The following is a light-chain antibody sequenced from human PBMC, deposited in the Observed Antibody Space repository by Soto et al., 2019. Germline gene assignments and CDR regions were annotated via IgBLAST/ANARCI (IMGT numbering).Light chain of an antibody. CDR2: EGT. CDR1: SSDVGNYNL. V-gene: IGLV2-23*01. CDR3: CSYAGSSV. Sequence: QSVLTQPASVSGSPGQSITISCTGTSSDVGNYNLVSWYQQHPGKAPKLMIYEGTKRPSGVSNRFSGSRSGNMASLTISGLQAEDEADYYCCSYAGSSVFGTGTKLTVL. J-gene: IGLJ1*01.